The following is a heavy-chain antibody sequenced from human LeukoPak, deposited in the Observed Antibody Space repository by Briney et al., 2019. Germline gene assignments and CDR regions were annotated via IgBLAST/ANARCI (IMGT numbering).Heavy chain of an antibody. J-gene: IGHJ4*02. CDR2: IWYDGSNK. CDR3: ATELSPVVKYSFDS. CDR1: GFTFSSYG. D-gene: IGHD2-15*01. V-gene: IGHV3-33*01. Sequence: GGSLRLSCAASGFTFSSYGMHWVRQAPGKGLEWVALIWYDGSNKYYADSVKGRFTISRDNSKNTVYLQMNSLRAEDTAVYSCATELSPVVKYSFDSWGQGTQVTVSS.